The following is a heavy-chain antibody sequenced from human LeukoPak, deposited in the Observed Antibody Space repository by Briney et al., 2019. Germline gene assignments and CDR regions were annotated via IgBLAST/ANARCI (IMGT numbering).Heavy chain of an antibody. CDR2: IIPILGIA. CDR3: ARGNPDYGETYYFDY. D-gene: IGHD4-17*01. J-gene: IGHJ4*02. V-gene: IGHV1-69*04. CDR1: GGTFISYA. Sequence: ASVKVSCKASGGTFISYAITWVRQAPGQGLEWMGRIIPILGIANYAQKFQGRVTITAYTFTSTAYMELSSLRSEDTAVYYCARGNPDYGETYYFDYWGQGTLVTVSS.